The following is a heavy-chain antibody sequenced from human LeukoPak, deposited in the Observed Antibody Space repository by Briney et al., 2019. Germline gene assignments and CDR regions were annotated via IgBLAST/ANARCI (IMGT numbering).Heavy chain of an antibody. J-gene: IGHJ6*02. CDR3: AKAEGATLYYYGVDV. CDR2: ISSGGGDT. V-gene: IGHV3-23*01. Sequence: GGSLRLSCSASGFTFSSDAMNWVRQAPGKGLEWVSTISSGGGDTYIADSVKGRFTISRDNSKYTLYLQMNRLRADDTAVYYCAKAEGATLYYYGVDVWGQGTTVTVSS. CDR1: GFTFSSDA.